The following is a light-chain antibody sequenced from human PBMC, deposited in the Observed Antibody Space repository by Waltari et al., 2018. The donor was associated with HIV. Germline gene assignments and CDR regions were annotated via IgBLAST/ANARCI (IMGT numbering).Light chain of an antibody. CDR2: DAS. CDR1: QSVSSY. Sequence: EIVLTQSPATLSLSPGERATLSCRASQSVSSYLAWYQQNPGQAPRLLIYDASNRATGIPARFSGSWSGTDFTLTISSREPEDFAVYYCQQRSNWPLTFGGGTKVEIK. V-gene: IGKV3-11*01. CDR3: QQRSNWPLT. J-gene: IGKJ4*01.